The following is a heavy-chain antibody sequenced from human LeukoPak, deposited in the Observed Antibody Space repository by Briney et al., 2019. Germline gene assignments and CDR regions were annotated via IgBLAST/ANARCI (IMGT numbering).Heavy chain of an antibody. Sequence: SQTLSLTCTVSGGSISSGSYYWSWTRQPAGKGLEWIGRIYTSGSTNYNPSLKSRVTISVDTSKNQFSLKLSSVTAADTAVYYCARDLDNWNYDWFDPWGQGTLVTVSS. V-gene: IGHV4-61*02. CDR2: IYTSGST. J-gene: IGHJ5*02. CDR1: GGSISSGSYY. CDR3: ARDLDNWNYDWFDP. D-gene: IGHD1-7*01.